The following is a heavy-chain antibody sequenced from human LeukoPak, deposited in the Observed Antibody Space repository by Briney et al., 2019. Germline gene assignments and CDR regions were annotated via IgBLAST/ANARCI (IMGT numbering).Heavy chain of an antibody. J-gene: IGHJ6*02. CDR1: GGSISSYY. Sequence: SETLSLTCTVSGGSISSYYWSWIRQHPGKGLEWIGYIYYSGSTYYNPSLKSRVTISVDTSKNQFSLKLSSVTAADTAVYYCARDVKSSGYNYYGMDVWGQGTTVTVSS. V-gene: IGHV4-59*06. D-gene: IGHD6-19*01. CDR3: ARDVKSSGYNYYGMDV. CDR2: IYYSGST.